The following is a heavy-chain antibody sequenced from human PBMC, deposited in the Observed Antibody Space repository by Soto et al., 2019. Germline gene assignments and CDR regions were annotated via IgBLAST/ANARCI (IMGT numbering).Heavy chain of an antibody. CDR3: ARDRSADRFVQYFQH. Sequence: EVQLVESGGGLVQRGGSLRLSCAASGFIFTSYSMVWVRQAPGKGLEWVSSISSRSDSIYYADSVKGRFTISRDNAQNSLYLQMNSLTSEDTAVYYCARDRSADRFVQYFQHWGPGTLVTVSP. D-gene: IGHD6-19*01. V-gene: IGHV3-21*01. CDR2: ISSRSDSI. J-gene: IGHJ1*01. CDR1: GFIFTSYS.